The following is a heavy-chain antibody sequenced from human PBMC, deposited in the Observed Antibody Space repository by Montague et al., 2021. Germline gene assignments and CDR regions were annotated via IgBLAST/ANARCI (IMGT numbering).Heavy chain of an antibody. CDR2: VSHGGRT. CDR1: RSLINSDYY. V-gene: IGHV4-38-2*02. CDR3: ARERDRYYYMDI. J-gene: IGHJ6*03. Sequence: SDTLSLTCTVSRSLINSDYYWGWIRQPPGKGLEWMGSVSHGGRTYYNPSLKSRVTISVDTSNNHFSLKLSAVTAADTAMYFCARERDRYYYMDIWGQGTPVTVSS.